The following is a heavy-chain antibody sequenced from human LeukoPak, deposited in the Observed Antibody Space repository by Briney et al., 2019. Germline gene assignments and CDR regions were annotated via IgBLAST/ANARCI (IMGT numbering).Heavy chain of an antibody. CDR2: IYSGGGT. J-gene: IGHJ6*02. Sequence: GGSLRLSCAASGFTVSNTYMSWVRQAPGKGLEWVSIIYSGGGTRYADSVKGRFTISRDNSRNTLYLQMNSLRAEDTALYYCAKPDDYGDYVLYYGMDVWGQGTTVTVSS. V-gene: IGHV3-53*01. CDR3: AKPDDYGDYVLYYGMDV. D-gene: IGHD4-17*01. CDR1: GFTVSNTY.